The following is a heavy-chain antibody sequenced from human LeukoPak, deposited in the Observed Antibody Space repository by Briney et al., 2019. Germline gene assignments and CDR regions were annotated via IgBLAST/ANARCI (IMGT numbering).Heavy chain of an antibody. CDR1: GGSISSYY. Sequence: PSETLSLTCTVSGGSISSYYWSWIRQPPGKGLEWIGYIYYSGSTYYNPSLKSRVTISVDTSKNQFSLKLSSVTAADTAVYYCASINYDILTGYQTGNFDYWGQGTLVTVSS. D-gene: IGHD3-9*01. V-gene: IGHV4-59*06. J-gene: IGHJ4*02. CDR2: IYYSGST. CDR3: ASINYDILTGYQTGNFDY.